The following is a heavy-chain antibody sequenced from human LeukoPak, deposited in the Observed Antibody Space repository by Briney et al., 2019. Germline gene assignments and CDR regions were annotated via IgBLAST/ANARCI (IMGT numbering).Heavy chain of an antibody. CDR2: INHSGST. Sequence: SETLSLTCAVYGGSFSGYYWSWIRQPPGKGLEWIGEINHSGSTNYNPSLKSRVTISVDTSKNQFSLKLSSVTAADTAVYYCAREGNSGARGVKVDYWGQGTLVTVSS. CDR1: GGSFSGYY. D-gene: IGHD3-10*01. J-gene: IGHJ4*02. CDR3: AREGNSGARGVKVDY. V-gene: IGHV4-34*01.